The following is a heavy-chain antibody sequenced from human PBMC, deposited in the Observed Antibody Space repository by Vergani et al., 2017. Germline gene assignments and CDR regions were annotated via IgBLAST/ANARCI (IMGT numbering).Heavy chain of an antibody. V-gene: IGHV1-18*04. Sequence: QLVQSGSETKKPGESLKISCQAFRYIFSNFWIGWVRQAPGQGLEWLGWISGYNGNTNYAQKLQGRVTMTTDTSTSKAYMELRNLRSDDTAVYYCARRVPFSAFEGQMLCYGLDVWGQGTTVTVSS. CDR3: ARRVPFSAFEGQMLCYGLDV. D-gene: IGHD2-2*01. CDR1: RYIFSNFW. CDR2: ISGYNGNT. J-gene: IGHJ6*02.